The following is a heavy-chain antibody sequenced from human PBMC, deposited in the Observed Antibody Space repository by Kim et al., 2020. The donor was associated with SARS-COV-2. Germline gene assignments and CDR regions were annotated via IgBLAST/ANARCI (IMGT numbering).Heavy chain of an antibody. CDR2: ISYNGDHI. J-gene: IGHJ6*02. D-gene: IGHD1-1*01. Sequence: GGSLRLSCAASGFTSSTYAMHWVRQSPGKGLEWVAVISYNGDHIDSADSVKGRFTISRDNSKDTMYLEMNSLRDEDTGLYYCARGRTLNWKGAYYHYRLDVWGQGTTVTVSS. CDR3: ARGRTLNWKGAYYHYRLDV. V-gene: IGHV3-33*05. CDR1: GFTSSTYA.